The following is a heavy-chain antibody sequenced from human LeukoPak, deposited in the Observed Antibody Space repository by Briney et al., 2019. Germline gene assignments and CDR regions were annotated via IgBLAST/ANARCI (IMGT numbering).Heavy chain of an antibody. CDR2: INPSGGST. V-gene: IGHV1-46*01. Sequence: ASVKVSCKTSGYTFTSYVMHWVRQAPGQGLEWMGIINPSGGSTSYAQKFQGRVTMTGDTSTSTVYMELSSLRSEDTAVYYCARGTTDGMFDYWGQGTLVTVSS. J-gene: IGHJ4*02. D-gene: IGHD1-7*01. CDR3: ARGTTDGMFDY. CDR1: GYTFTSYV.